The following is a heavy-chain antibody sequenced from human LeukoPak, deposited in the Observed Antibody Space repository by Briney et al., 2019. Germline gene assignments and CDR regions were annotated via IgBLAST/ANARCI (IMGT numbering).Heavy chain of an antibody. Sequence: GGSLRLSCAASGFTFDDYAMHWVRQAPGKGLEWVSGISWNSGSIGYADSVKGRFTISRDNAKNSLYLQMNSLRAEDTALYYCAKGSIFGVVTTPHYFDYWGQGTLVTVSS. J-gene: IGHJ4*02. D-gene: IGHD3-3*01. CDR3: AKGSIFGVVTTPHYFDY. CDR2: ISWNSGSI. V-gene: IGHV3-9*01. CDR1: GFTFDDYA.